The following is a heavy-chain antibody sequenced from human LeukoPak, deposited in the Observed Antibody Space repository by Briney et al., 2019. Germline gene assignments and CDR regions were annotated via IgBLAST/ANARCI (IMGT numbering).Heavy chain of an antibody. CDR3: ARVTGYRIEDYFDY. CDR1: GGSISSYY. D-gene: IGHD6-13*01. CDR2: IYTSGST. Sequence: PSETLSLTCTVSGGSISSYYWSWIRQPAGKGLEWIGRIYTSGSTNYDPSLKSRVTISLDTSKNQFSLRLNSVTAADTAVYYCARVTGYRIEDYFDYWGQGTLVTVSS. V-gene: IGHV4-4*07. J-gene: IGHJ4*02.